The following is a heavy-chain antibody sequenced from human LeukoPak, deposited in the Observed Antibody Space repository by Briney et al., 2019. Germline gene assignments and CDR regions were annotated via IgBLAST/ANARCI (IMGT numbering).Heavy chain of an antibody. CDR2: ISTSSSYI. V-gene: IGHV3-21*01. Sequence: GGSLRLSCAASGFTFSSHAMSWVRQAPGKGLEWVSSISTSSSYIYYADSVKGRFTISRDNAKKSLYLQMNSLRAEDTAVYYCARDLFTRYYMDVWGKGTTVTISS. CDR1: GFTFSSHA. CDR3: ARDLFTRYYMDV. D-gene: IGHD2-21*01. J-gene: IGHJ6*03.